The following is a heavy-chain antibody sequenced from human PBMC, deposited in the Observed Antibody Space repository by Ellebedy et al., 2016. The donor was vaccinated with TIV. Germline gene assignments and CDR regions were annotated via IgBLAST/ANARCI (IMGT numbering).Heavy chain of an antibody. CDR1: GGSFSGYY. Sequence: GSLRLSXAVYGGSFSGYYWSWIRQPPGKGLEWIGYIYYSGSTNYNPSLKSRVTISVDTSKNQFSLKLSSVTAADTAVYYCVTVTNPAYYYYYGMDVWGQGTTVTVSS. D-gene: IGHD4-11*01. V-gene: IGHV4-59*12. CDR2: IYYSGST. CDR3: VTVTNPAYYYYYGMDV. J-gene: IGHJ6*02.